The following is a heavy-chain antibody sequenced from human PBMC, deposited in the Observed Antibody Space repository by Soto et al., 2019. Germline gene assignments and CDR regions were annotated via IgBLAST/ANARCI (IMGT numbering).Heavy chain of an antibody. CDR2: IYYSGST. CDR3: ARQYYGSGSYYSPPGVY. CDR1: GGSISSSSYY. V-gene: IGHV4-39*01. D-gene: IGHD3-10*01. J-gene: IGHJ4*02. Sequence: TLSLTCTVSGGSISSSSYYWGWIRQPPGKGLEWIGSIYYSGSTYYNPSLKSRVTISVDTSKNQFSLKLSSVTAADTAVYYCARQYYGSGSYYSPPGVYWGQGTLVTVSS.